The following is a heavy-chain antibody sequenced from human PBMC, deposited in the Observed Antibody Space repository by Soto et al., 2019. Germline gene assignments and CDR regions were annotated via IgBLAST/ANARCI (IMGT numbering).Heavy chain of an antibody. V-gene: IGHV3-48*03. CDR2: ISSSGSTI. CDR1: GFTFSSYE. CDR3: ASYGYSYALAYFAY. Sequence: PVGSLRLSCAASGFTFSSYEMNWVRQAPGKGLEWVSYISSSGSTIYYADSVKGRFTISRDNAKNSLYLQMNSPRAEDTAVYYCASYGYSYALAYFAYWGQGTLVTVSS. D-gene: IGHD5-18*01. J-gene: IGHJ4*02.